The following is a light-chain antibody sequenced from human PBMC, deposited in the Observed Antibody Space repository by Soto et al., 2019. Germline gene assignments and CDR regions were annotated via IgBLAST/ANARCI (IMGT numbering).Light chain of an antibody. CDR2: GAS. Sequence: EIVMTQSPATLSVSPGERATLSCRASQSVSSDLAWYQQKPGQAPRLLIYGASSRATGIPDRFSGSGSGTDFTLTISRLEPEDFAVYYCQQHGSAQITFCQGTRLEIK. CDR3: QQHGSAQIT. CDR1: QSVSSD. V-gene: IGKV3-20*01. J-gene: IGKJ5*01.